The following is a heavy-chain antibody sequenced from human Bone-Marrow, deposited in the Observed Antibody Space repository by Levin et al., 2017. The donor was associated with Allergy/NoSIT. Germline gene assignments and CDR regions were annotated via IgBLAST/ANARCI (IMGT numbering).Heavy chain of an antibody. Sequence: GESLKISCAASGFTFSSYAMSWVRQAPGKGLEWVSAISGSGGSTYYADSVKGRFTISRDNSKNTLYLQMNSLRAEDTAVYYCANPLEGYCSGGSCLMDVWGKGTTVTVSS. V-gene: IGHV3-23*01. CDR1: GFTFSSYA. D-gene: IGHD2-15*01. CDR3: ANPLEGYCSGGSCLMDV. J-gene: IGHJ6*04. CDR2: ISGSGGST.